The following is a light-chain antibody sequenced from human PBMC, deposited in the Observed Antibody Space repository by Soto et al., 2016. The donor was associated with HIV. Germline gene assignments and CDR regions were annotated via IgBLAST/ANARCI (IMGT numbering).Light chain of an antibody. CDR2: DDS. CDR1: NVESKS. V-gene: IGLV3-21*03. Sequence: SYVLTQPPSLSVAPRKTARITCGGDNVESKSVQWYQQKSGQAPILVLYDDSDRPSGIPERFSGSNSGDTATLTISRVEAGDEADYYCQVWDASTDLVVFGGGTKLTV. J-gene: IGLJ2*01. CDR3: QVWDASTDLVV.